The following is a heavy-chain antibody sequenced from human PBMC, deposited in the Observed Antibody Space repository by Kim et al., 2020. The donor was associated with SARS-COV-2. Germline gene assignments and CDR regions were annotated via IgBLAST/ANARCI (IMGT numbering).Heavy chain of an antibody. V-gene: IGHV3-21*01. CDR3: ARASMVQGITIKNYFYY. CDR2: ISGSSSAI. Sequence: GGSLRLSCTASEFVFSTYTINWVRQAPGKGLEWVSSISGSSSAIYYADSMKGRFTISSDNAKYSLYLQMNSLRAEDTAVYYCARASMVQGITIKNYFYY. D-gene: IGHD3-10*01. CDR1: EFVFSTYT. J-gene: IGHJ6*03.